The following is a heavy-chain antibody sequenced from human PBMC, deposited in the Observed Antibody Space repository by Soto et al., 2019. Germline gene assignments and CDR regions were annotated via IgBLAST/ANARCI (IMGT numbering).Heavy chain of an antibody. CDR2: IRSKAYGGTT. J-gene: IGHJ6*02. D-gene: IGHD3-10*01. CDR3: TREYYYGSGSYYPPPYYYYYGMDV. Sequence: PGGSLRLSCTASGFTFGDYAMSWFRQAPGKGLEWVGFIRSKAYGGTTEYAASVKGRFTISRDDSKSIAYLQMNSLKTEDTAVYYCTREYYYGSGSYYPPPYYYYYGMDVWGQGTTVTVSS. V-gene: IGHV3-49*03. CDR1: GFTFGDYA.